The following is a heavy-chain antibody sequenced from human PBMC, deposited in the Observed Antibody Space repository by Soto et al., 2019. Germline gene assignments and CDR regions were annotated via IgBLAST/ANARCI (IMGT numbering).Heavy chain of an antibody. Sequence: SETLSLTCTVSGDSITRSNFYWGWIRQPPGKGLEWLGSIFYSGSTFYNPALKSRVTFSVDTSKNHFSLKLSSVTAADTAVYYCARHKTTMLTVVSAFDPWGQGTRVAVSS. CDR3: ARHKTTMLTVVSAFDP. J-gene: IGHJ5*02. D-gene: IGHD3-22*01. CDR1: GDSITRSNFY. CDR2: IFYSGST. V-gene: IGHV4-39*02.